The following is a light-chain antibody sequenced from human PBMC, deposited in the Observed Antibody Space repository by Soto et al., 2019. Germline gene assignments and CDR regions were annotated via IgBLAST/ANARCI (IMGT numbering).Light chain of an antibody. J-gene: IGKJ1*01. Sequence: DIQMTQTPSTLSASVGDRVTITCRASQSVTTSLAWYQQKPGIAPKLLIYQASSLENGVPSRFSGSGSGTEFTLTISSLHPDDFATYYCQQYATYRTFGQGTKVDIK. CDR2: QAS. V-gene: IGKV1-5*03. CDR3: QQYATYRT. CDR1: QSVTTS.